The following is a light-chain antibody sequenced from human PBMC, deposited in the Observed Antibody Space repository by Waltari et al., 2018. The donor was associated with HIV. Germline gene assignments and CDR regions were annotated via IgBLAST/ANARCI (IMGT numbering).Light chain of an antibody. J-gene: IGLJ2*01. CDR3: CSYAGSSTLV. CDR1: SSDVGSYNL. Sequence: QSALTQPASVSGSPGQSITISCTGTSSDVGSYNLVSWYQQHPGKAPKLMIYEVTKRPSGFSNRFSCSKSGNTASLTISGLQAEDEADYFCCSYAGSSTLVFGGGTKLTVL. V-gene: IGLV2-23*02. CDR2: EVT.